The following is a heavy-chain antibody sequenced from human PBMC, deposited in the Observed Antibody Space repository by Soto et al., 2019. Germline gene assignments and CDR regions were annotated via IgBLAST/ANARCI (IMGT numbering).Heavy chain of an antibody. Sequence: QLLESGGGLVQTGGSLRLSCTASGFTFSNYAMSWVLQAPGKGLEWVSGIRSSGESTYYADSVKGRLTVSRDNSKNMLYLQNNRRRAEDEAVYYCAKGGRRVLIPMDVWGQGTTVTVSS. V-gene: IGHV3-23*01. CDR3: AKGGRRVLIPMDV. D-gene: IGHD2-8*01. J-gene: IGHJ6*02. CDR1: GFTFSNYA. CDR2: IRSSGEST.